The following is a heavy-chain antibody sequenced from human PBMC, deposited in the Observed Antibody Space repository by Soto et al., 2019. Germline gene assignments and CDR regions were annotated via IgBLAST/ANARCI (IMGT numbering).Heavy chain of an antibody. CDR3: ARGPDCSGGSCYFSDY. CDR2: ISSNGGST. Sequence: PGGSLRLSCAASGFTFSSYAMHWVRQAPGKGLEYVSAISSNGGSTYYANSVKGRFIISRDNSKNTLYLQMGSLRAEDMAVYYCARGPDCSGGSCYFSDYWGQGTLVTVSS. D-gene: IGHD2-15*01. CDR1: GFTFSSYA. V-gene: IGHV3-64*01. J-gene: IGHJ4*02.